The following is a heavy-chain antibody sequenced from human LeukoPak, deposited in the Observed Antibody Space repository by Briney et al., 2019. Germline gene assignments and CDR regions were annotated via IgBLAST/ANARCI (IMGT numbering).Heavy chain of an antibody. CDR3: ARHLSRDGYNEYAFDI. V-gene: IGHV5-51*01. CDR1: GYSFSSYW. Sequence: GESLKISCKGSGYSFSSYWIVWVRQMPGKGLEWVGIIYPGDSDTRYSPSFQGQVTISADKSISTAYLQWSSLKASDTAMYYCARHLSRDGYNEYAFDIWGQGTMVTVSS. CDR2: IYPGDSDT. J-gene: IGHJ3*02. D-gene: IGHD5-24*01.